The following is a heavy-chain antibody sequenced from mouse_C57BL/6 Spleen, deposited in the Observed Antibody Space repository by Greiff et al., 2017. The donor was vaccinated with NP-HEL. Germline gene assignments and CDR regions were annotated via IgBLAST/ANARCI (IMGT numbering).Heavy chain of an antibody. D-gene: IGHD2-1*01. CDR3: ARCGNYPYYFDY. V-gene: IGHV3-6*01. CDR1: GYSITSGYY. CDR2: ISYDGSN. J-gene: IGHJ2*01. Sequence: EVQLVESGPGLVKPSQSLSLTCSVTGYSITSGYYWNWIRQFPGNKLEWMGYISYDGSNNYNPSLKNRISITRDTSKNQFFLKLNSVTTEDTATYYCARCGNYPYYFDYWGQGTTLTVSS.